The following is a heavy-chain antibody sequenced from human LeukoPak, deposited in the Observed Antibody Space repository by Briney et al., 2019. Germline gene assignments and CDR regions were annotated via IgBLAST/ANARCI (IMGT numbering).Heavy chain of an antibody. J-gene: IGHJ6*03. D-gene: IGHD2-15*01. Sequence: ASVKVSCEASGYTFTSYGISWVRQAPGQGLEWMGWISAYNGNTNYAQKLQGRVTMTTDTSTSTAYMELRSLRSDDTAVYYCARGVGCSGGSCYDRLLYMDVWGKGTTVTVSS. V-gene: IGHV1-18*01. CDR1: GYTFTSYG. CDR3: ARGVGCSGGSCYDRLLYMDV. CDR2: ISAYNGNT.